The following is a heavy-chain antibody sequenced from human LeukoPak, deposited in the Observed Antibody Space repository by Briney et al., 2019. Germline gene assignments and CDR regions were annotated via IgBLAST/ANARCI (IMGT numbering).Heavy chain of an antibody. V-gene: IGHV7-4-1*02. J-gene: IGHJ4*02. CDR3: ARDMTEAMTTVTRFDY. CDR1: GYSFTNYG. CDR2: INTNTGNP. D-gene: IGHD4-11*01. Sequence: ASVKVSCKASGYSFTNYGITWVRQAPGQGLEWMGWINTNTGNPTYAQGFTGRFVFSLDTSVSTAYLQISSLKAEDTAVYYCARDMTEAMTTVTRFDYWGQGTLVTVSS.